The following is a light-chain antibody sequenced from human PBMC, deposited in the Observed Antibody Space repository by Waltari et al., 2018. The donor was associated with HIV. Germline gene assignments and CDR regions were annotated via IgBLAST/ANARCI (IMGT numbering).Light chain of an antibody. CDR3: AAWDDSLNGPV. V-gene: IGLV1-44*01. Sequence: QSVLTQPPSASGTPGQRVTISCSGSSSNIGSNIVNWFQQLPGTAPKLLIYSNYQRSSGVPDRFSGSKSGTSASLAISGLQSEDEADYYCAAWDDSLNGPVFGGGTKLTVL. J-gene: IGLJ2*01. CDR1: SSNIGSNI. CDR2: SNY.